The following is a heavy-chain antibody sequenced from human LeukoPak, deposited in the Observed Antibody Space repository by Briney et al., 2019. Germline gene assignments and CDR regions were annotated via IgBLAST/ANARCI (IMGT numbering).Heavy chain of an antibody. CDR2: IYSSGST. CDR3: ARGNSGYDYAFDI. V-gene: IGHV4-59*01. D-gene: IGHD5-12*01. J-gene: IGHJ3*02. CDR1: GGSISSYH. Sequence: SETLSLTCTVSGGSISSYHWSWIRQPPGKGLQWIGFIYSSGSTNYNPSLKSRVTISLVTSKNQFSLRVSSVTSADTAVYYCARGNSGYDYAFDIWGQGTMVTVSS.